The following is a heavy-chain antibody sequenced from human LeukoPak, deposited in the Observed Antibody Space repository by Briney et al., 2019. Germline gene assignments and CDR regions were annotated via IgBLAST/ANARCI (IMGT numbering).Heavy chain of an antibody. CDR2: FDPEDGET. D-gene: IGHD3-10*01. CDR1: GYTLTELS. Sequence: ASVKVSCKVSGYTLTELSMHWVRQAPGKGLEWMGGFDPEDGETVYAQKFQGRVTMTEDTSTDTAYMELSSLRSEDTAVYYCATYYGSGSQNWFDPWGQGTLVTVSS. CDR3: ATYYGSGSQNWFDP. V-gene: IGHV1-24*01. J-gene: IGHJ5*02.